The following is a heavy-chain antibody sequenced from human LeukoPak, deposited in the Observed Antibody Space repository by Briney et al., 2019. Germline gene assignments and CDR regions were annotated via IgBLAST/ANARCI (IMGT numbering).Heavy chain of an antibody. J-gene: IGHJ6*03. D-gene: IGHD6-13*01. CDR1: GGSISSSNW. CDR3: ARSYSSSWYYYYMDV. V-gene: IGHV4-4*02. Sequence: SETLSLTCAVSGGSISSSNWWSWVRQPPGKGLEWIGEIYHSGSTNYNPSLKSRVTISVDKSKNQFSLKLSSVTAADTAVYYCARSYSSSWYYYYMDVWGKGTTVTVSS. CDR2: IYHSGST.